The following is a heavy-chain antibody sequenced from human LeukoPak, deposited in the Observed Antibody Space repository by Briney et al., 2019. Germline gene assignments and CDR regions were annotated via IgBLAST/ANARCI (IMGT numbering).Heavy chain of an antibody. CDR1: GFPFSNYW. CDR2: IYSGGST. CDR3: ARESMPTTVTKPPGWFDP. Sequence: GGSLRLSCAASGFPFSNYWMHWVRQAPGKGLEWVSVIYSGGSTYYADSVKGRFTISRDNSKNTLYLQMNSLRAEDTAVYYCARESMPTTVTKPPGWFDPWGQGTLVTVSS. V-gene: IGHV3-53*01. J-gene: IGHJ5*02. D-gene: IGHD4-17*01.